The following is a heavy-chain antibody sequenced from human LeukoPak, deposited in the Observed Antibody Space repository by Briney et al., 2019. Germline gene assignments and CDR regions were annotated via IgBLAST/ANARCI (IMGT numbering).Heavy chain of an antibody. V-gene: IGHV3-48*03. Sequence: GGSLRLYCAASGFTFSSYEMNWVRQAPGKGLEWVSYISSSGSTIYYADSVKGRFTISRDNSKNTLYLQMNSLRAEDTAVYYCARKDYGDLIFDYWGQGTLVTVSS. D-gene: IGHD4-17*01. CDR3: ARKDYGDLIFDY. J-gene: IGHJ4*02. CDR1: GFTFSSYE. CDR2: ISSSGSTI.